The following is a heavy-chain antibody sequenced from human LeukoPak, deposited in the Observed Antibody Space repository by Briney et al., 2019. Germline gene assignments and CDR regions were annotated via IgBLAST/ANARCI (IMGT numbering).Heavy chain of an antibody. CDR3: AKDRHRYNRNDVVPDY. CDR2: ISYDGSNK. CDR1: GFTFSNYG. D-gene: IGHD1-1*01. V-gene: IGHV3-30*18. Sequence: PGGSLRLSCAASGFTFSNYGMHWVRQAPGKGLEWVAVISYDGSNKYYADSVKGRFTISRDNSKNTLYLQANSLTAEDTAVYYCAKDRHRYNRNDVVPDYWGQGTLVTVSS. J-gene: IGHJ4*02.